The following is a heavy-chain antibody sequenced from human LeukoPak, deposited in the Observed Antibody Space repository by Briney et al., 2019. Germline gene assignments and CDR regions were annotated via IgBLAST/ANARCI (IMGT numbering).Heavy chain of an antibody. J-gene: IGHJ4*02. Sequence: ASVKVSCKASGYTLTELSMHWVRQAPGKGLEWMGWINPNSGGTNYAQKFQGRVTMTRDTSISTAYMELSRLRSDDTAVYYYARDSIGYSYGYNYWGQGTLVTVSS. D-gene: IGHD5-18*01. CDR2: INPNSGGT. CDR1: GYTLTELS. V-gene: IGHV1-2*02. CDR3: ARDSIGYSYGYNY.